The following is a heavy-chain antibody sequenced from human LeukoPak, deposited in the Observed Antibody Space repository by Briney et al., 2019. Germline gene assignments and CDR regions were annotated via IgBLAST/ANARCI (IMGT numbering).Heavy chain of an antibody. Sequence: PGGSLRLSCAASGFTFSSYAMSWVRQAPGKGLEWVSAITDNGATTYYADSVKGRFTISRDNSKNTLYLQMNSLRAEDTAVYYCAKIRYSSSWYNYFDYWGQGTLVTVSS. CDR3: AKIRYSSSWYNYFDY. V-gene: IGHV3-23*01. D-gene: IGHD6-13*01. CDR1: GFTFSSYA. J-gene: IGHJ4*02. CDR2: ITDNGATT.